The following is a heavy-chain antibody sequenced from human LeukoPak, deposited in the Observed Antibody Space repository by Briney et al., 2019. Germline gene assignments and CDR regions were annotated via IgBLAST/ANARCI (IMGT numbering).Heavy chain of an antibody. Sequence: SETLSLTCTVSGGSISSYYWSWIRQPAGKGLEWIGRIYSTGSNNYNPSLKSRVTMSVDTSKNQFSLRLRSVTAADTAVYYCARQIASAGTAGFDFWGQGALVTVSS. J-gene: IGHJ4*02. D-gene: IGHD6-13*01. V-gene: IGHV4-4*07. CDR3: ARQIASAGTAGFDF. CDR1: GGSISSYY. CDR2: IYSTGSN.